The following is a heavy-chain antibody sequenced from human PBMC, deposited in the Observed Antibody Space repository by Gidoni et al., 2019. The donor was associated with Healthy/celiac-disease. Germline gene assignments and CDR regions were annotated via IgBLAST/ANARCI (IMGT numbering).Heavy chain of an antibody. CDR3: ARSSAPVWELLDFDY. J-gene: IGHJ4*02. D-gene: IGHD1-26*01. CDR2: ISYDGSNK. Sequence: QVQLVESGGGVVQPGRSLRLSWAASGFTFSSYAMHWVRQAPGKGLEWVAVISYDGSNKSYADSVKGRFTISRDNSKNTLYLQMNSLRAEDTAVYYCARSSAPVWELLDFDYWGQGTLVTVSS. V-gene: IGHV3-30-3*01. CDR1: GFTFSSYA.